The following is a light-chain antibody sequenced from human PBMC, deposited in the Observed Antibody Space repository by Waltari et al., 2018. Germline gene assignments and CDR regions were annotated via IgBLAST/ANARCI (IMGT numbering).Light chain of an antibody. J-gene: IGLJ2*01. CDR1: SLRSYY. CDR3: NFRDSSGGLVV. V-gene: IGLV3-19*01. CDR2: GKN. Sequence: SSELTQDPAVSVALGQTVRITCQGDSLRSYYASWYHQKPGQAPVLVIFGKNNRPSGSPDRFSGSNSGSTAFLTITGAQAEDEADYHCNFRDSSGGLVVFGGGTKLTVL.